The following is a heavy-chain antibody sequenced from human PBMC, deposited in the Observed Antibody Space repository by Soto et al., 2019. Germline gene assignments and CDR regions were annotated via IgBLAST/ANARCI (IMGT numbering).Heavy chain of an antibody. Sequence: EVQLLESGGGLVQPGGSLRLSCAASGFTFSNYAMNWVRQAPGKGLEWVSAISGSGGSTFYADAVQGRFTISRDNSKNTLYLQMSSLRAEDTAIYYCANLPRVWAPIKHSGWGQGTLVTVSS. CDR1: GFTFSNYA. CDR2: ISGSGGST. D-gene: IGHD3-10*01. V-gene: IGHV3-23*01. CDR3: ANLPRVWAPIKHSG. J-gene: IGHJ4*02.